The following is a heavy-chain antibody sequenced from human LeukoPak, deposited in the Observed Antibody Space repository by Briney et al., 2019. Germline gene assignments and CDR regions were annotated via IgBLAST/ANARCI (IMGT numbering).Heavy chain of an antibody. V-gene: IGHV4-31*03. CDR2: IYYSGST. CDR3: ARGLNEQWLVPLFDY. D-gene: IGHD6-19*01. Sequence: SSETLSLTCTVSGGSISSGGYYWSWIRQHPGKGLGWIGYIYYSGSTYYNPSLKSRVTISVDTSKNQFSLKLSSVTAADTAVYYCARGLNEQWLVPLFDYWGQGTLVTVSS. CDR1: GGSISSGGYY. J-gene: IGHJ4*02.